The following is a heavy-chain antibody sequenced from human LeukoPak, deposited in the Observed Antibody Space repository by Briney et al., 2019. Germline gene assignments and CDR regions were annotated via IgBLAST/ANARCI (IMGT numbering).Heavy chain of an antibody. CDR3: ARDPYDVLTDYSTFDY. D-gene: IGHD3-9*01. J-gene: IGHJ4*02. CDR1: GFTFSSYG. CDR2: IKQDGSEK. V-gene: IGHV3-7*01. Sequence: PGGSLRLSCAASGFTFSSYGMHWVRQAPGKGLEWVANIKQDGSEKYYVDSVKGRFTISRDNARNSLYLQINSLRAEDTAVYYCARDPYDVLTDYSTFDYWGQGTLITVSS.